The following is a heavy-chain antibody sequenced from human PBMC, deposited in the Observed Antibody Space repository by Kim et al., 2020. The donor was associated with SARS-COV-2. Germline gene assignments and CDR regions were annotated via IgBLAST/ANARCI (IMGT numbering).Heavy chain of an antibody. CDR3: ARDLTIFGVVITTSESFDY. J-gene: IGHJ4*02. D-gene: IGHD3-3*01. V-gene: IGHV1-3*01. Sequence: GRVTITRDTSASTAYMELSSLRSEDTAVYYCARDLTIFGVVITTSESFDYWGQGTLVTVSS.